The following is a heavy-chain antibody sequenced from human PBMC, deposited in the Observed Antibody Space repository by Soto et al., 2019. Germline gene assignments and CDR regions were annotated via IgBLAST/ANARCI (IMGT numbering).Heavy chain of an antibody. CDR2: ISGSGGST. Sequence: PGGSLRLSCAASGFTFSSYAMSWVRQAPGKGLEWVSAISGSGGSTYYADSVKGRFTISRDNSKNTLYLQMNSLRAEDTAVYYCAKAVLYYGSGSYILDYWGQGTLVTVSS. V-gene: IGHV3-23*01. D-gene: IGHD3-10*01. J-gene: IGHJ4*02. CDR3: AKAVLYYGSGSYILDY. CDR1: GFTFSSYA.